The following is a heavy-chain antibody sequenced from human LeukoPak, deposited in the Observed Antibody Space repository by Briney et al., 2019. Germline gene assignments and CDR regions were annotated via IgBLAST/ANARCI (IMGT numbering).Heavy chain of an antibody. J-gene: IGHJ4*02. D-gene: IGHD2-21*01. CDR3: ARDVSDNFFDY. CDR1: GGSIRSTNYY. Sequence: SETLSLTCTVSGGSIRSTNYYWSWIRQHPGKGLEWIGYIYYSGSTYYNPSLKSRVTISVDTSKNQFSLKLSSVTAADTAVYYCARDVSDNFFDYWGQGTLVTVSS. V-gene: IGHV4-31*03. CDR2: IYYSGST.